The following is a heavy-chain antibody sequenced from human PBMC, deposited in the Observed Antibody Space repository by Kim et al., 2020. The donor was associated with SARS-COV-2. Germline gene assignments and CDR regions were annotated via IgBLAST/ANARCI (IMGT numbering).Heavy chain of an antibody. Sequence: SETLSLTCAVFGGSFSGYYWSWIRQPPGKGLEWIGEINHSGSTDYNPSLKSRVTISIDTSKNQFSLKLRSVTAADTAVYYCARLPGLPIDYWGQGTLVTVSS. CDR2: INHSGST. CDR3: ARLPGLPIDY. J-gene: IGHJ4*02. CDR1: GGSFSGYY. V-gene: IGHV4-34*01. D-gene: IGHD4-17*01.